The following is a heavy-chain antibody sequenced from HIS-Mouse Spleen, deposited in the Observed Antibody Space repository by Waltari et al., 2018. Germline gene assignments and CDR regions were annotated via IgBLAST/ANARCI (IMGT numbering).Heavy chain of an antibody. J-gene: IGHJ2*01. CDR2: IYSSGST. D-gene: IGHD6-13*01. CDR1: GGSISSSSYY. Sequence: QLQLQESGPGLVKPSETLSLTCTVSGGSISSSSYYWGWIRQPPGKGLEWIGSIYSSGSTSSNPSLKSRVTISVDTSKNQFSLKLSSVTAADTAVYYCAREIPYSSSWYDWYFDLWGRGTLVTVSS. V-gene: IGHV4-39*07. CDR3: AREIPYSSSWYDWYFDL.